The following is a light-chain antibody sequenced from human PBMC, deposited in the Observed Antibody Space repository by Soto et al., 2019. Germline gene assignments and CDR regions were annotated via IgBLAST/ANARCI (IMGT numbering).Light chain of an antibody. CDR1: QGISSW. Sequence: QRSESPSTQTASVEDKVTITPRARQGISSWLEWYQQKPGKAPKLLIYAASSLQSGVPSRFSGSGSGTDFTLTIISLQAEDFAPYYCQQSDSLPYTFGE. CDR3: QQSDSLPYT. CDR2: AAS. J-gene: IGKJ5*01. V-gene: IGKV1-12*01.